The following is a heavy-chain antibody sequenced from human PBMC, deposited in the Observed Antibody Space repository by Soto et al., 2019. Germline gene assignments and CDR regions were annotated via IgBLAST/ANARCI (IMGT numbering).Heavy chain of an antibody. CDR3: TRDRAEAGTYYYGMDV. CDR2: TYYRSKWFN. J-gene: IGHJ6*02. CDR1: GDSVSRDTGS. D-gene: IGHD6-19*01. Sequence: SPTLSLTCVISGDSVSRDTGSWNLIRQSPSRGLEWLGRTYYRSKWFNDYALSVKSRMTINPDTSKNQFSLQLNSVTPEDTAVYYCTRDRAEAGTYYYGMDVWGQGTTVTVSS. V-gene: IGHV6-1*01.